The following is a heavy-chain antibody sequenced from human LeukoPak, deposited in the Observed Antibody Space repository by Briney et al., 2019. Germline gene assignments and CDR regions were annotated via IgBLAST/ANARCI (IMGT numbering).Heavy chain of an antibody. Sequence: PGGSLRLSCAASGFTFSSYSMNWVRQAPGKGLEWVSSISSSSSYIFYADSVKGRFTISRDNAKNSLYLQMNSLRAEDTAMYYCARDRSDYYDSSGYYRGELDYWGQGTLDTVSS. D-gene: IGHD3-22*01. CDR2: ISSSSSYI. CDR1: GFTFSSYS. CDR3: ARDRSDYYDSSGYYRGELDY. V-gene: IGHV3-21*01. J-gene: IGHJ4*02.